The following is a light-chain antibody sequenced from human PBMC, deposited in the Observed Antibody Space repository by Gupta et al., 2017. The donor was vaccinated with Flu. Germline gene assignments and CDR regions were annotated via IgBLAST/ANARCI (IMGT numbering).Light chain of an antibody. V-gene: IGKV3-11*01. CDR1: HSVSSF. Sequence: IVFTQSPATLSLSAGERATLSCRASHSVSSFVAWYQQKPGQAPRLLIYDATNRATGIPARFSGSGSGTDFSLTISSLEPEDSAVYYCQQRSDWPYAFGQGTKLEIK. CDR2: DAT. J-gene: IGKJ2*01. CDR3: QQRSDWPYA.